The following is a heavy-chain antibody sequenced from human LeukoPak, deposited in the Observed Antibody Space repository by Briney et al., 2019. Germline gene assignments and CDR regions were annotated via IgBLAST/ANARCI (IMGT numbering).Heavy chain of an antibody. Sequence: ASVKVSCKASGGTFSSYAISWVRQAPGQGLEWMGGIIPIFGTANYAQKYQGRVTITTDESTSTAYMEPSSLRSEDTAVYYCARGDYYDSSGEVRPGDAFDIWGQGTMVTVSS. J-gene: IGHJ3*02. V-gene: IGHV1-69*05. D-gene: IGHD3-22*01. CDR1: GGTFSSYA. CDR2: IIPIFGTA. CDR3: ARGDYYDSSGEVRPGDAFDI.